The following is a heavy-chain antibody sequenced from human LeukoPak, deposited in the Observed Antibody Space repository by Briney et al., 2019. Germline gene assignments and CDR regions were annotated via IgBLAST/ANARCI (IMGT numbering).Heavy chain of an antibody. Sequence: SETLSLTCAVYGGSFSGYYWSWIRQPPGKGLEWVGEINHSGSTNYNPSLKSRVTISVDTSKNKFSMKLSSVTAADTAVYYCARKNPGGGLDYWGQGTLVTVSS. D-gene: IGHD2-15*01. CDR3: ARKNPGGGLDY. J-gene: IGHJ4*02. CDR1: GGSFSGYY. CDR2: INHSGST. V-gene: IGHV4-34*01.